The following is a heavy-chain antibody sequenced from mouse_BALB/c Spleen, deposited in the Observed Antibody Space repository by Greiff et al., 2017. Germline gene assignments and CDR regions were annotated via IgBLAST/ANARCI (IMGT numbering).Heavy chain of an antibody. V-gene: IGHV5-6-5*01. J-gene: IGHJ4*01. Sequence: EVNVVESGGGLVKPGGSLKLSCAASGFTFSSYAMSWVRQTPEKRLEWVASISSGGSTYYPDSVKGRFTISRDNARNILYLQMSSLRSEDTAMYYCARYYGSSPLYYYAMDYWGQGTSVTVSS. CDR3: ARYYGSSPLYYYAMDY. CDR2: ISSGGST. D-gene: IGHD1-1*01. CDR1: GFTFSSYA.